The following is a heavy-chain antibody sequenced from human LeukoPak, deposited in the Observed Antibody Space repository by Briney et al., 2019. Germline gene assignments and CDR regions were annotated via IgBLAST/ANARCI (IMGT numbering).Heavy chain of an antibody. CDR2: INPNSGGT. CDR3: ARDPSNTYYYDSSALDY. CDR1: GYTFTGYY. V-gene: IGHV1-2*02. J-gene: IGHJ4*02. Sequence: VASVKVSCKASGYTFTGYYMHWVRQAPGQGLEWMGWINPNSGGTNYAQKFQGRVTMTRDTSISTAYMELRSLRSDDTAVYYCARDPSNTYYYDSSALDYWGQGTLVTVSS. D-gene: IGHD3-22*01.